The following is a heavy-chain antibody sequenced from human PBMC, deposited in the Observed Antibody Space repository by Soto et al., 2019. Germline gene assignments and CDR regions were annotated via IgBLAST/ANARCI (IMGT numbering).Heavy chain of an antibody. V-gene: IGHV6-1*01. D-gene: IGHD6-6*01. Sequence: SQTLSLTCAMSGYSVSSNNAAWHLIRQSPSRGLEWLGRTYYRSKWYNDYAMSVKGRITINPDTSKDHFSLQLNSVTPEDTAVYYCARAHLIASRLLWYLDLWGRGTLVTVSS. CDR3: ARAHLIASRLLWYLDL. CDR1: GYSVSSNNAA. CDR2: TYYRSKWYN. J-gene: IGHJ2*01.